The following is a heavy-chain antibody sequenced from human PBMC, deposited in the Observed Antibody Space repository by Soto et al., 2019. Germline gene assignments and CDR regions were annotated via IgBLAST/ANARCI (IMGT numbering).Heavy chain of an antibody. D-gene: IGHD2-2*01. J-gene: IGHJ4*02. CDR3: ARDISHCSSTSCYFDY. CDR2: IIPIFGTA. V-gene: IGHV1-69*13. CDR1: GGPFRSYA. Sequence: SVKVSCKASGGPFRSYAISWVRQAPGQGLEWMGGIIPIFGTANYAQKFQGRVTITADESTSTAYMELSSLRSEDTAVDYCARDISHCSSTSCYFDYWGQGTLVTVSS.